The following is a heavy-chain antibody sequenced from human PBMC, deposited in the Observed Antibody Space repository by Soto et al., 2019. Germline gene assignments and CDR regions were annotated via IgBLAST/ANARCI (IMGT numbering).Heavy chain of an antibody. J-gene: IGHJ6*02. V-gene: IGHV1-2*04. D-gene: IGHD3-3*01. CDR1: GYTLTGYY. CDR3: ASDSWVVSYDFWSGYRPGGMDV. CDR2: INPNSGGT. Sequence: SVKVSCKASGYTLTGYYMHWVRQAPGQGLEWMGWINPNSGGTNYAQKFQGWVTMTRDTSISTAYMELSRLRSDDTAVYYCASDSWVVSYDFWSGYRPGGMDVWGQGTTVTVSS.